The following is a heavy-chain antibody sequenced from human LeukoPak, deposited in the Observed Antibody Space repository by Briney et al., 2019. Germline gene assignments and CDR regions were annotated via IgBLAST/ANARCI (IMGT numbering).Heavy chain of an antibody. D-gene: IGHD3-3*01. CDR2: IKPGGNEK. V-gene: IGHV3-7*03. CDR3: ATFRFLGT. J-gene: IGHJ3*01. CDR1: GFTFSNYW. Sequence: GGSLRLSCAASGFTFSNYWMTWVRQGPGKGLEWVANIKPGGNEKYYVDSVRGRFTISRDNVKNSLYLQMNSLRAEDTAIYYCATFRFLGTWGQGTMVTVSP.